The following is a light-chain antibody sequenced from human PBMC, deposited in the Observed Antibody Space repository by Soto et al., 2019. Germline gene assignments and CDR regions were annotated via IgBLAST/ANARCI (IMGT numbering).Light chain of an antibody. CDR1: QSVRSSC. CDR3: QQYENSPPYT. J-gene: IGKJ2*01. CDR2: SAS. Sequence: EIVLTQSPGTLSLSPGERATLSCRASQSVRSSCFAWYQHKPGQAPRLLIYSASSRATGIPDRFSGSGSGTDFTLTITRLEPEDFAVYYCQQYENSPPYTFGQGTKLEMK. V-gene: IGKV3-20*01.